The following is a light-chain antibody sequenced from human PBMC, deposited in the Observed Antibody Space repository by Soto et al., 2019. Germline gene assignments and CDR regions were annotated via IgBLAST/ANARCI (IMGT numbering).Light chain of an antibody. V-gene: IGKV3-20*01. CDR1: QSVNSHY. Sequence: EFVMTQSPAPLRVPHGESATLSCRASQSVNSHYSAWYQQKPGQAPRLLIYGISKRATDIPDRFSGSGSGTEFTLTISSLQPEDFATYYCQQHGQWPITFGQGTRLDIK. CDR2: GIS. CDR3: QQHGQWPIT. J-gene: IGKJ5*01.